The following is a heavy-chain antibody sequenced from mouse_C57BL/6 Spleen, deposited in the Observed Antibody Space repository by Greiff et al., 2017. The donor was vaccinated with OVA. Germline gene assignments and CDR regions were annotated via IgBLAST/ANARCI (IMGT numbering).Heavy chain of an antibody. J-gene: IGHJ2*01. D-gene: IGHD3-2*02. CDR3: ARKTAQAHYFDY. CDR2: IYPRSGNT. V-gene: IGHV1-81*01. CDR1: GYTFTSYG. Sequence: VHLVESGAELARPGASVKLSCKASGYTFTSYGISWVKQRTGQGLEWIGEIYPRSGNTYYNEKFKGKATLTADKSSSTAYMELRSLTSEDSAVYFCARKTAQAHYFDYWGQGTTLTVSS.